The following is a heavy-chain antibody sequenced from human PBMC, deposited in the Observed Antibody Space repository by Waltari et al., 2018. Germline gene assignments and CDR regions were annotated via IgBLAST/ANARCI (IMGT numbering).Heavy chain of an antibody. Sequence: QVQLVQSGAEVTKPGASVKVSCKVSGYTLTELSMHWVRQAPGKGLEWRGGVEPEDGETNNTQKFHGRVTMTEDTTTDTAYMELSSLRSEDTAVYYCATDLPNYYDSSGYSYWGQGTLVTVSS. CDR3: ATDLPNYYDSSGYSY. V-gene: IGHV1-24*01. CDR2: VEPEDGET. J-gene: IGHJ4*02. CDR1: GYTLTELS. D-gene: IGHD3-22*01.